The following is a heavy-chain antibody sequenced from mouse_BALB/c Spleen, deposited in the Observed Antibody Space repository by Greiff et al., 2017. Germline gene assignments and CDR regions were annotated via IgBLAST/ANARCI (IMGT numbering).Heavy chain of an antibody. V-gene: IGHV1-7*01. CDR2: INPSTGYT. D-gene: IGHD3-2*02. CDR1: GYTFTSYW. Sequence: QVQLKQSGADLAKPGASVKMSCKASGYTFTSYWMHWVKQRPGQGLEWIGYINPSTGYTEYNQKFKDKATLTADKSSSTAYMQLSSLTSEDSAVYYCARSGAMDYWGQGTSVTVSS. J-gene: IGHJ4*01. CDR3: ARSGAMDY.